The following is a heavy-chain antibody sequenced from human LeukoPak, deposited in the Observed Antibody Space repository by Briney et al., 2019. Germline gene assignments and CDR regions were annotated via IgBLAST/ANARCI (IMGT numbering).Heavy chain of an antibody. CDR1: GFTFRSQA. V-gene: IGHV3-23*01. J-gene: IGHJ4*02. CDR2: INDGNT. CDR3: ARELSDYNWVQVDY. D-gene: IGHD4-11*01. Sequence: GGSLRLSCAASGFTFRSQAMSWVRQAPGKGLEWVSAINDGNTYYADSVRGRFTISRDNSKDTLYLQMNILGEDDTAVYYCARELSDYNWVQVDYWGQGTLVIVSS.